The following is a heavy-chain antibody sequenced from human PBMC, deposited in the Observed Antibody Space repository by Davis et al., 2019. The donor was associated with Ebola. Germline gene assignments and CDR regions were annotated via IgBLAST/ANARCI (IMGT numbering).Heavy chain of an antibody. CDR3: ARFTIFGVVILTAFDI. J-gene: IGHJ3*02. CDR1: GASFSGYY. V-gene: IGHV4-30-4*08. CDR2: IYYSGST. D-gene: IGHD3-3*01. Sequence: PSETLSLTCAVYGASFSGYYWSWIRQPPGKGLEWIGYIYYSGSTYYNPSLKSRVTISVDTSKNQFSLKLSSVTAADTAVYYCARFTIFGVVILTAFDIWGQGTMVTVSS.